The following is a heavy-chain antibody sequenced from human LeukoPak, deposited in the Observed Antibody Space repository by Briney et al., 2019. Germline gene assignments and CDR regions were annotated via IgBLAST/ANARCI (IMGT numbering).Heavy chain of an antibody. CDR1: GGTFSGYA. D-gene: IGHD5-24*01. Sequence: ASVKVSCKATGGTFSGYAISWVRQAPGQGLEWMGGIIPIFGTANYAQKFQGRVTITADESTSTAYMELSSLRTEDTAVYYCARDRRDGYNSIPYYYYYGMDVWGQGTTVTVSS. CDR3: ARDRRDGYNSIPYYYYYGMDV. CDR2: IIPIFGTA. J-gene: IGHJ6*02. V-gene: IGHV1-69*13.